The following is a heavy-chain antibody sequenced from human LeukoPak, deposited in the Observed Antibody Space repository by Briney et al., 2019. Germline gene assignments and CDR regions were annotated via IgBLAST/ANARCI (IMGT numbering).Heavy chain of an antibody. Sequence: GESLKISCEGSGYSFTSYWIGWVRQMPGKRLEWRGIIYPGDSDTRYSPSFQGQVTISADKSISTAYLQWSSLKASDTAMYYRARQEYCYDSSDSPHLDYWGQGTLVTVSS. CDR3: ARQEYCYDSSDSPHLDY. CDR1: GYSFTSYW. V-gene: IGHV5-51*01. J-gene: IGHJ4*02. D-gene: IGHD3-22*01. CDR2: IYPGDSDT.